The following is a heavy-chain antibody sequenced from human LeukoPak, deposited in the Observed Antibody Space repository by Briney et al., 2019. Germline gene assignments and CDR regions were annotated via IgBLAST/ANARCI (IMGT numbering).Heavy chain of an antibody. CDR2: IYNSGST. J-gene: IGHJ6*03. V-gene: IGHV4-59*08. CDR3: ARTLIAAAGTIGYYYYYMDV. CDR1: GGSISNND. D-gene: IGHD6-13*01. Sequence: ASETLSLTCTVSGGSISNNDWSWIRQPPGKGLEWIGYIYNSGSTNYNPSLKSRVTISVDTSKNQFSLKLSSVTAADTAVYYCARTLIAAAGTIGYYYYYMDVWGKGTTVTISS.